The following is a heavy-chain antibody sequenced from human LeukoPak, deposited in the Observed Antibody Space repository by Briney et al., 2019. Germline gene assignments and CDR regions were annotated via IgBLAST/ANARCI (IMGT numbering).Heavy chain of an antibody. CDR1: GGSFSGYY. CDR2: INHSGST. D-gene: IGHD3-3*01. J-gene: IGHJ6*03. V-gene: IGHV4-34*01. CDR3: ARNTFWSGYYDYYYYMDV. Sequence: SETLSLTCAVYGGSFSGYYWSWIRQPPGKGLEWIGEINHSGSTNYNPSLKSRVTISVDTSKNQFSLKLSSVTAADTAVYYCARNTFWSGYYDYYYYMDVWGKGTTVTVSS.